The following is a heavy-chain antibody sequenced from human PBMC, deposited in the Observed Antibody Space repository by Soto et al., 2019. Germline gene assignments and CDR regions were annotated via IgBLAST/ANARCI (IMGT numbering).Heavy chain of an antibody. V-gene: IGHV4-30-2*01. Sequence: QLQLQESGSGLVKPSQTLSLTCVVSGDSISSGGYSWNWIRQPPGKGLEWIGHTYHRGGTLYNPSRDSRVTITVDKSQNQFSLRLTSVTAADTAVYYCARDSLSGYYFDYWGQGTLVTVSS. CDR3: ARDSLSGYYFDY. CDR2: TYHRGGT. CDR1: GDSISSGGYS. D-gene: IGHD3-22*01. J-gene: IGHJ4*02.